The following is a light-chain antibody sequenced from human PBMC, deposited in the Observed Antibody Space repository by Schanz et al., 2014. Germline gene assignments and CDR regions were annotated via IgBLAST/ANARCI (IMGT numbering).Light chain of an antibody. CDR1: TGAVTSASF. Sequence: QAVVTQEPSLTVSPGGTVTLTCASSTGAVTSASFPNWFQQKPGQAPRPLIYSTSDKHSWTPARFSGSLLGGKAALTLSGVQSDDEADYYCLLSYRGAGVFGGGTKLTVL. V-gene: IGLV7-43*01. CDR3: LLSYRGAGV. J-gene: IGLJ2*01. CDR2: STS.